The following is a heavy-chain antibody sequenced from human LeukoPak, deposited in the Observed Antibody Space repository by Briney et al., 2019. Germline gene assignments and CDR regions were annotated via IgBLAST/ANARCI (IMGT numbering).Heavy chain of an antibody. Sequence: PGGSLRLSCVAPSFFFNNAFMNWVRQGPGKGLEWVGRIKTKTDGGTTDFAAPVKGRFTISRDDSKNTFFLHMNSLKIEDTAVYYCTTGLHYYFDYWSQGTPVTVSS. CDR2: IKTKTDGGTT. J-gene: IGHJ4*02. V-gene: IGHV3-15*07. CDR1: SFFFNNAF. CDR3: TTGLHYYFDY. D-gene: IGHD4-11*01.